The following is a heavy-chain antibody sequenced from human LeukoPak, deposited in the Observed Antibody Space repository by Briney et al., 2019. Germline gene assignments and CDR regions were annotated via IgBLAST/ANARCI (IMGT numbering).Heavy chain of an antibody. D-gene: IGHD6-19*01. J-gene: IGHJ4*02. CDR1: GFTFSSYS. CDR2: ISSSSSYI. Sequence: GGSLRLSCAASGFTFSSYSMNWVRQAPGKGLEWVSSISSSSSYIYYADSVKGRFTISRDNAKNSLYLQMNSLRAGDTAVYYCAKNSRGWYYFGYWGQGTLVTVSS. V-gene: IGHV3-21*04. CDR3: AKNSRGWYYFGY.